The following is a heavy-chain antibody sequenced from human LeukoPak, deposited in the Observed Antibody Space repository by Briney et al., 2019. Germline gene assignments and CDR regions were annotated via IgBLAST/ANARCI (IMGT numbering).Heavy chain of an antibody. D-gene: IGHD3-10*01. CDR3: ARGAQGSGHWFDP. CDR2: IYTSGST. Sequence: SETLSLTCTVSGGSISSGNYYWSWIRRPAGKGLEWIGRIYTSGSTNYNPSLKCRVTISVDTSKNQFSLKLSSVTAADTAVYYCARGAQGSGHWFDPWGQGTLVTVSS. CDR1: GGSISSGNYY. J-gene: IGHJ5*02. V-gene: IGHV4-61*02.